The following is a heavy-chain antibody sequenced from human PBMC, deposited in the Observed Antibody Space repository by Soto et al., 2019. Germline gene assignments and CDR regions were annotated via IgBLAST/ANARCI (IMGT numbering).Heavy chain of an antibody. Sequence: PGESLKISCKGSGYSFTSYWIGWVRQMPGKGLEWMGIIYPGDSDTRYSPSFQGQVTISADKSISTAYLQWSSLKASDTAMYYCARWGDIVVVPARKYYYGMDVWGQGTTVTVSS. V-gene: IGHV5-51*01. CDR1: GYSFTSYW. CDR2: IYPGDSDT. CDR3: ARWGDIVVVPARKYYYGMDV. D-gene: IGHD2-2*01. J-gene: IGHJ6*02.